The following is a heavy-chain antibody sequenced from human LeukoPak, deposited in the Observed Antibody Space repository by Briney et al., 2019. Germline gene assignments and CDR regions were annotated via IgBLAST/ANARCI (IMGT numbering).Heavy chain of an antibody. V-gene: IGHV3-23*01. CDR3: ATYSQTGDPCDY. CDR2: IDKSGGNI. CDR1: GFSFDTYA. Sequence: GGSLRLSCAASGFSFDTYAMTWVRQAPGKGLEWVSVIDKSGGNIHYVDSAKGRFTISRDNSKNTLYLQMNNLRVKDTAIYYRATYSQTGDPCDYWGQGTLVAVSS. D-gene: IGHD1-1*01. J-gene: IGHJ4*02.